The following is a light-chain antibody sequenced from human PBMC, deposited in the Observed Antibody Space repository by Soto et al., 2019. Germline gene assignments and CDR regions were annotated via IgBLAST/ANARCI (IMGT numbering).Light chain of an antibody. V-gene: IGKV1-39*01. CDR3: QQSYSTPPIT. CDR1: QSISSY. J-gene: IGKJ5*01. CDR2: AAS. Sequence: DIQMTQSPSSLSASVGDRVTITFRASQSISSYLNWYQQKPGKAPKLLIYAASSLQSGVPSRFSGSGSGTDFTLTISSLQPEDFATYYCQQSYSTPPITFGQGTRLEN.